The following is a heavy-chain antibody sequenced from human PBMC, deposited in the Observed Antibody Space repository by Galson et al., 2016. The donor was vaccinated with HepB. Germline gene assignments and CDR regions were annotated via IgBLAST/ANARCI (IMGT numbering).Heavy chain of an antibody. D-gene: IGHD3-10*01. V-gene: IGHV3-7*03. J-gene: IGHJ4*02. Sequence: SLRLSCATSGFTFTDFWMTWVRQAPGKGLEWLANIQQNGNEKYYVDSVKGRFTIPRDNAKNSLYLQMNSLRAEDTAIYYCATYYYGLGHAYWGQGTLITVAS. CDR3: ATYYYGLGHAY. CDR2: IQQNGNEK. CDR1: GFTFTDFW.